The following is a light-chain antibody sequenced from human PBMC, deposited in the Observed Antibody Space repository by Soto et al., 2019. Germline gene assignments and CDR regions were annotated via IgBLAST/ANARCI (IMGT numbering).Light chain of an antibody. Sequence: SYELTQPPSMSVFPGQTARLTCSGEALPKKYVFWYQQKSGQAPVLVIYEDNKRPSGIPEGFSASTSGTVATLTITGVQVEDEADYHCYSTADNNPLVEVFGGGTKLTVL. CDR2: EDN. J-gene: IGLJ2*01. CDR3: YSTADNNPLVEV. CDR1: ALPKKY. V-gene: IGLV3-10*01.